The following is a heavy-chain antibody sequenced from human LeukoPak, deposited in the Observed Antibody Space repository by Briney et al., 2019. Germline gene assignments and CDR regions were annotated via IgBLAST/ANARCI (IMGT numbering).Heavy chain of an antibody. D-gene: IGHD3-22*01. CDR3: ARDKVSGYYDSSGYYFGHDAFDI. Sequence: PSETLSLTCTVSGYSISSGYYWGWIRQPPGKGLEWIGSIYHSGSTYYNPSLKSRVTISVDTSKNQFSLKLSSVTAADTAVYYCARDKVSGYYDSSGYYFGHDAFDIWGQGTMVTVSS. CDR1: GYSISSGYY. CDR2: IYHSGST. V-gene: IGHV4-38-2*02. J-gene: IGHJ3*02.